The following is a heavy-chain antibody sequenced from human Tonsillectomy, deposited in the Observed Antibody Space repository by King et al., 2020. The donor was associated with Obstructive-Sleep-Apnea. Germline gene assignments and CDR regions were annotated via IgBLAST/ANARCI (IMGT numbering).Heavy chain of an antibody. CDR3: ARDGTQYSSSYASWFAP. V-gene: IGHV3-48*04. Sequence: VQLVESGGGLVQPGGSLRLSCAASGFTFSTYSMNWVRQAPGKGLEWVSYISSSSSSMYYADSVKGRFTISRDNARNSLYLRMNSLRVEDTAVYYCARDGTQYSSSYASWFAPWGQGTLVTVSS. D-gene: IGHD6-6*01. CDR2: ISSSSSSM. J-gene: IGHJ5*02. CDR1: GFTFSTYS.